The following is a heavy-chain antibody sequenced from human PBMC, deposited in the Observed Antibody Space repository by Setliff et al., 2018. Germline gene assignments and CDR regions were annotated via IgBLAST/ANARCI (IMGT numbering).Heavy chain of an antibody. J-gene: IGHJ5*02. V-gene: IGHV4-59*01. Sequence: SETLSLTCSVSRGSISIYYWSWIRQSPGKGLEWIGSIYHNGSTNYNPSLKRRLTISVDTSKKQFSLTVDSVTAADTALYYCARDGDYFGSGNRFDPWGQGTLVTVSS. D-gene: IGHD3-10*01. CDR3: ARDGDYFGSGNRFDP. CDR2: IYHNGST. CDR1: RGSISIYY.